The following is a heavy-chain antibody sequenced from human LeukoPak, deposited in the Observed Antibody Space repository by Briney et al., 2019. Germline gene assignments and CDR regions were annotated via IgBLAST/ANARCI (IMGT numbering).Heavy chain of an antibody. V-gene: IGHV1-46*01. D-gene: IGHD4-17*01. J-gene: IGHJ4*02. CDR2: INPSGGST. CDR1: GYTFTSYY. Sequence: ASVKVSCKAYGYTFTSYYMHWVRQAPGQGLEWMGIINPSGGSTSYAQKFKGRVTMTRDRSTTTVYMELSSLRAEDTAVYYCARQGNTVIIDYWGQGTLVTVSS. CDR3: ARQGNTVIIDY.